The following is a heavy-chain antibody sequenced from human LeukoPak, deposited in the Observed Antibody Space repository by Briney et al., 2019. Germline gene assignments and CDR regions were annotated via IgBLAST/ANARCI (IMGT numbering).Heavy chain of an antibody. CDR3: ARDDGSGWNIDY. Sequence: GGSLRLSCVASGFTFSWYSMNWVRQAPGKGMEWLSYIGTSNSPRYYADSVKGRFTVSRDNAKTSLYLQMNSLRDEDTAVYYCARDDGSGWNIDYWGQGTLVTVSS. J-gene: IGHJ4*02. D-gene: IGHD6-19*01. CDR2: IGTSNSPR. V-gene: IGHV3-48*02. CDR1: GFTFSWYS.